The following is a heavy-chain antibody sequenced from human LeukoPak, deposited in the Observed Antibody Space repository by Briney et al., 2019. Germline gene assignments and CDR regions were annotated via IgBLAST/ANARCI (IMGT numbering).Heavy chain of an antibody. Sequence: PAGTLTLSCAASGFTFSSYWMSWVRQAPGQGLEWVANIKHDGSEKYYVDSVTSRFTISRDNAKNSLFFLRSSLGAEATAAYYCAREGPAIERRLGGSSSFHNHYYMDVCGKGTTVTVSS. J-gene: IGHJ6*03. CDR1: GFTFSSYW. CDR3: AREGPAIERRLGGSSSFHNHYYMDV. CDR2: IKHDGSEK. D-gene: IGHD6-13*01. V-gene: IGHV3-7*01.